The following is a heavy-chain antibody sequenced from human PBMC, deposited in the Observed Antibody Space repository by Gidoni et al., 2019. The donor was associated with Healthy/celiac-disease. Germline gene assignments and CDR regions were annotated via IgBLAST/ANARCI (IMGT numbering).Heavy chain of an antibody. J-gene: IGHJ4*02. CDR1: GFTFSNAW. Sequence: EVQLVESGGGLVKPGGSLRLSCAASGFTFSNAWMSWVRQAPGKGLEWVGRIKSKTDGGTTDYAAPVKGRFTISRDDSKNTLYLQMNSLKTEDTAVYYCTTGPSIVVVTAIPLYWGQGTLVTVSS. CDR2: IKSKTDGGTT. V-gene: IGHV3-15*01. CDR3: TTGPSIVVVTAIPLY. D-gene: IGHD2-21*02.